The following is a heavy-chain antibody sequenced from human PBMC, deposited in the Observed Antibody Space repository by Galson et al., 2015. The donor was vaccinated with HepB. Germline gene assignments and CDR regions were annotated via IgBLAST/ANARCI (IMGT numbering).Heavy chain of an antibody. D-gene: IGHD6-13*01. CDR1: GFTFSSYG. J-gene: IGHJ4*02. V-gene: IGHV3-33*01. Sequence: SLRLSCAASGFTFSSYGMHWVCQAPGKGLEWVAVIWYDGSNKYYADSVKGRFTISKDNSKNTLYLQMNSLRAEDTAVYYCARDGLSSSSPYFDYWGQGTLVTVSS. CDR3: ARDGLSSSSPYFDY. CDR2: IWYDGSNK.